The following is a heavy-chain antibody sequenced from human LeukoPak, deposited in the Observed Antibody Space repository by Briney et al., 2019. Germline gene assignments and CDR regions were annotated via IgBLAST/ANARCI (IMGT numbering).Heavy chain of an antibody. D-gene: IGHD6-19*01. J-gene: IGHJ4*02. Sequence: ASVEVSCKASGNTFTGYYMHWVRQAPGQGLEWMGRINPNSGGTNYAQKFQGRVTMTRDTSINTAYMELSRLRSDDTAVYYCARDLSGWFGDFDYWGQGTLVTVSS. CDR2: INPNSGGT. CDR3: ARDLSGWFGDFDY. CDR1: GNTFTGYY. V-gene: IGHV1-2*06.